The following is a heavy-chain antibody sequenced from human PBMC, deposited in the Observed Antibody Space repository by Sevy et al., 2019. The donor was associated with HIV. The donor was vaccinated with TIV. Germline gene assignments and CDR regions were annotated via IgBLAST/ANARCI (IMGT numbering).Heavy chain of an antibody. Sequence: GGSLRLSCAASGFTFSNYAMNWVRQAPGKGLEWVSGISGSGGSGDQTNYADPVKGRFTISRDDSKNSRYLQLNSLRAEDTAIYYCARKYDSSGYFDYWGQGTLVTVSS. CDR2: ISGSGGSGDQT. CDR1: GFTFSNYA. V-gene: IGHV3-23*01. J-gene: IGHJ4*02. D-gene: IGHD3-22*01. CDR3: ARKYDSSGYFDY.